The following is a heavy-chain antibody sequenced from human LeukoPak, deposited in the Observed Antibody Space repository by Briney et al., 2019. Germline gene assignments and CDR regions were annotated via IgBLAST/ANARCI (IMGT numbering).Heavy chain of an antibody. J-gene: IGHJ4*02. CDR1: GFSFDDYA. Sequence: GGSLRLSCAASGFSFDDYAMHWVRQGPGKGLEWVSLISWDGGRTYYADSVKGRFTISRDNSKNSLYLQMNSLRAADTALYYCAKDKFDGSGNYYFDWSGQGTLVTVSS. CDR3: AKDKFDGSGNYYFDW. CDR2: ISWDGGRT. D-gene: IGHD3-10*01. V-gene: IGHV3-43D*03.